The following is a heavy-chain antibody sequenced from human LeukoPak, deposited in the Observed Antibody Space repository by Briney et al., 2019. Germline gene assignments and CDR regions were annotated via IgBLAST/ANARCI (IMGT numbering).Heavy chain of an antibody. CDR3: ARDPRVMAGGVDY. Sequence: SETLSLTCAVYGGSFSGYYWSWIRQPPGKGLEWIGEINHSGSTNYNPSLKSRVTISVDTSKNQFSLKLSSVTATDTAVYYCARDPRVMAGGVDYWGQGTLVTVSS. J-gene: IGHJ4*02. V-gene: IGHV4-34*01. CDR1: GGSFSGYY. CDR2: INHSGST. D-gene: IGHD3-16*01.